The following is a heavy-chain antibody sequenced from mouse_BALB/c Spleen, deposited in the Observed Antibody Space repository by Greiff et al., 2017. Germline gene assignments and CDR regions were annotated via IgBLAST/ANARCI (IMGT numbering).Heavy chain of an antibody. Sequence: QVQLQQPGAELVKPGASVKLSCKASGYTFTSYWMHWVKQRPGQGLEWIGEINPSNGRTNYNEKFKSKATLTVDKSSSTAYMQLSSLTSEDSAVYYCARKGNYGNYPYAMDYWGQGTSVTVSS. CDR1: GYTFTSYW. CDR2: INPSNGRT. CDR3: ARKGNYGNYPYAMDY. J-gene: IGHJ4*01. V-gene: IGHV1S81*02. D-gene: IGHD2-1*01.